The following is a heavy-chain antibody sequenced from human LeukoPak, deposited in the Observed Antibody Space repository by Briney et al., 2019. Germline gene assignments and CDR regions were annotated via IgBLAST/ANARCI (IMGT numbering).Heavy chain of an antibody. J-gene: IGHJ3*02. CDR2: IYTSGST. CDR1: GGSISSGSYY. Sequence: PSETLSLTCTVSGGSISSGSYYWSWIRRPAGKGLEWIGRIYTSGSTNYNPSLKSRVTISVDTSKNQFSLKLSSVTAADTAVYYCATMGELLGAFDIWGQGTMVTVSS. D-gene: IGHD1-26*01. V-gene: IGHV4-61*02. CDR3: ATMGELLGAFDI.